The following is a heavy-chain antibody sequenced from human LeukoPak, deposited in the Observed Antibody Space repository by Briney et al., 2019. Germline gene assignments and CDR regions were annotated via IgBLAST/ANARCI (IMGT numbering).Heavy chain of an antibody. CDR3: ARRGGDQPFDY. J-gene: IGHJ4*02. V-gene: IGHV4-39*01. CDR1: GDSISSSAYY. Sequence: SETLSLTCTVSGDSISSSAYYWGWIPQPPGKGVEWIGSISYSGSTYYSPSLKSRVTISVDASKSQFYLKLSSVTAADRAVYYCARRGGDQPFDYWGQGTLVTVSS. CDR2: ISYSGST. D-gene: IGHD2-2*01.